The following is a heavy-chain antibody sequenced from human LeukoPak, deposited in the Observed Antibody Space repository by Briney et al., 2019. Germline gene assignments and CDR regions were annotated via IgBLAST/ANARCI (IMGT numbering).Heavy chain of an antibody. V-gene: IGHV4-61*02. CDR3: ARSIPLYDILTGYYIGGDWFDP. Sequence: SETLSLTCSVSGGSISSSNYYWSWIRQPAGKGLEWIGRIYTSESTNYNPSLKSRVTISVDTSKNQFSLKLSSVTAADTAVYYCARSIPLYDILTGYYIGGDWFDPWGQGTLVTVSS. CDR1: GGSISSSNYY. J-gene: IGHJ5*02. D-gene: IGHD3-9*01. CDR2: IYTSEST.